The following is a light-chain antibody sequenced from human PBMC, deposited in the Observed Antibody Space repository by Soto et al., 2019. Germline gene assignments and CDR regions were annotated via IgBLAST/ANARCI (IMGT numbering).Light chain of an antibody. V-gene: IGKV4-1*01. CDR2: WAS. CDR3: QQYFSTPPYT. Sequence: DIVMTQSPDSLAVSLGERATINCKSSQNILYSSNNKNYLSWYQQKPGQPPKLLISWASTRESGVPDRFTGSGSGTDFNLTISTLQAEDVAVYYCQQYFSTPPYTFGQGTKLEIK. J-gene: IGKJ2*01. CDR1: QNILYSSNNKNY.